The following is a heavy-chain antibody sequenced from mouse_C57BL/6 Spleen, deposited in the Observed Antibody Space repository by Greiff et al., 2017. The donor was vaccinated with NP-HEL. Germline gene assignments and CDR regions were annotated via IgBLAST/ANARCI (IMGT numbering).Heavy chain of an antibody. CDR2: INPSTGGT. CDR3: AREEGSSSFAY. CDR1: GYSFTGYY. V-gene: IGHV1-42*01. J-gene: IGHJ3*01. Sequence: VQLKESGPELVKPGASVKISCKASGYSFTGYYMNWVKQSPEKSLEWIGEINPSTGGTTYNQKFKAKATLTVDKSSSTAYMQLKSLTSEDSAVYYCAREEGSSSFAYWGQGTLVTVSA. D-gene: IGHD1-1*01.